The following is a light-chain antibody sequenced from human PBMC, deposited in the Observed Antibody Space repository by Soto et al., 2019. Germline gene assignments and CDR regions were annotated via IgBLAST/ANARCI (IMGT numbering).Light chain of an antibody. CDR1: QSVSRY. Sequence: EIVLTQSPATMSLSPGEIATLSCRASQSVSRYLAWYQQKPGQAPRLLIYDASNRATGIPARFSGSGSGADFSLTISSLEPDDVSVYYCQQRSNWPPLTFGGGTKVEIK. CDR2: DAS. J-gene: IGKJ4*01. V-gene: IGKV3-11*01. CDR3: QQRSNWPPLT.